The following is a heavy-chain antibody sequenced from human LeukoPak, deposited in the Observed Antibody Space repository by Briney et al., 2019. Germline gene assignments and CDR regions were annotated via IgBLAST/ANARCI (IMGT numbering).Heavy chain of an antibody. V-gene: IGHV3-7*01. D-gene: IGHD3-10*01. Sequence: GGSLRLSCAASGFSFSIHWMSRVRQAPGKGLERVAKINPDGSEKYYVDSVKGRFTISRDNAKNSVYVQMNSLRADDTAVYFCAKEEWFRFDIWGQGTSVTVSS. CDR2: INPDGSEK. J-gene: IGHJ4*02. CDR3: AKEEWFRFDI. CDR1: GFSFSIHW.